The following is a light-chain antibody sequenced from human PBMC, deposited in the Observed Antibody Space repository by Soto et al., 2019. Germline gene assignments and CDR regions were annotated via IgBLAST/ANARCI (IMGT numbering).Light chain of an antibody. J-gene: IGKJ2*01. CDR1: QSINIY. CDR2: GAT. Sequence: IQMTQSPSSLSASVGDSVTVTCRASQSINIYLNWYQQKPGKAPTLLIYGATSLQSGVPSRFTGGGSRTDFTLTISSLQPEDFATYCCQQSYRSPYTVGQGTKLEIK. CDR3: QQSYRSPYT. V-gene: IGKV1-39*01.